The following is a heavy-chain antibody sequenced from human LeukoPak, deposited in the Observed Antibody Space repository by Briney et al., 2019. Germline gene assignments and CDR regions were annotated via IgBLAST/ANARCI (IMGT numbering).Heavy chain of an antibody. V-gene: IGHV3-30*18. CDR2: ISYDGSNK. J-gene: IGHJ4*02. CDR1: GFTISSYG. D-gene: IGHD1-26*01. Sequence: PGGSLRLSCAASGFTISSYGMHWVRQAPGKGLEWVALISYDGSNKYYEDSVQGRFTISRDNSKNTLYLQMNSLRAEDTAVYYCAKEMIVGATMAPRGYFDYWGQGTLVTVSS. CDR3: AKEMIVGATMAPRGYFDY.